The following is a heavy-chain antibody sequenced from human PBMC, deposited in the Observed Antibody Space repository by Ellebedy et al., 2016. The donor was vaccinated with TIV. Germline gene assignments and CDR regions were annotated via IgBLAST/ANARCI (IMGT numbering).Heavy chain of an antibody. CDR3: AIGGYDFWSGYYSDY. Sequence: GESLKISCAASGFTFSTYWMQWVRQVPGKGLEWVSRINSEGISTAYVDSVKGRFTISRDNAKNTLYLQLNSLRAEDTAVYFCAIGGYDFWSGYYSDYWGQGTLVTVSS. D-gene: IGHD3-3*01. CDR1: GFTFSTYW. CDR2: INSEGIST. V-gene: IGHV3-74*01. J-gene: IGHJ4*02.